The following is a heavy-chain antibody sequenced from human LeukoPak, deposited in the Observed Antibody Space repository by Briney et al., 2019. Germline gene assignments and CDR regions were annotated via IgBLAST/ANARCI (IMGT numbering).Heavy chain of an antibody. CDR2: IYYSGST. D-gene: IGHD3-10*01. Sequence: SETLSLTCTVSGGSISSSSYYWGWIRQPPGKGLEWIGSIYYSGSTYYNPSLKSRVTISVDTSKNQFSLKLSSVTAADTAVYYCARTTMVRGTYYMDVWGKGTTVTVSS. V-gene: IGHV4-39*07. J-gene: IGHJ6*03. CDR3: ARTTMVRGTYYMDV. CDR1: GGSISSSSYY.